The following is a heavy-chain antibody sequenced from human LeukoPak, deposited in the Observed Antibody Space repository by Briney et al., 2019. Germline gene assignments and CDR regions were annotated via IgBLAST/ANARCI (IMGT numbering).Heavy chain of an antibody. Sequence: GASVKVSCKASGYTFTSYYMHWVRQAPGQGLEWMGIINPSGGSTSYAQKFQGRVTMTRDMSTSTVYMELSSLRSEDTAVYYCARAYSGNRGFDYWGQGTLVTVSS. V-gene: IGHV1-46*01. D-gene: IGHD1-26*01. CDR2: INPSGGST. J-gene: IGHJ4*02. CDR3: ARAYSGNRGFDY. CDR1: GYTFTSYY.